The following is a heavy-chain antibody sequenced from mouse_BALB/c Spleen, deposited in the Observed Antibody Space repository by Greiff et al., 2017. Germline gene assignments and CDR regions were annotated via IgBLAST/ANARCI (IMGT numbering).Heavy chain of an antibody. J-gene: IGHJ1*01. CDR3: ARASMITTGWYFDV. CDR2: ISYSGST. D-gene: IGHD2-4*01. Sequence: VQLQESGPSLVKPSQTLSLTCSVTGDSITSGYWNWIRKFPGNKLEYMGYISYSGSTYYNPSLKSRISITRDTSKNQYYLQLNSVTTEDTATYYCARASMITTGWYFDVWGAGTTVTVSS. V-gene: IGHV3-8*02. CDR1: GDSITSGY.